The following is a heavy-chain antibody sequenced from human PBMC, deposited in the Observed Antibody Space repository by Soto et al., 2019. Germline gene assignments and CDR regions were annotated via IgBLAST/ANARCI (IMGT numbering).Heavy chain of an antibody. V-gene: IGHV3-30*18. J-gene: IGHJ6*02. D-gene: IGHD2-21*02. CDR2: ISHDGSNQ. CDR3: AKETRSRAVTATRVNGMDV. CDR1: GFSFSDFG. Sequence: QVQLVESGGGVVQPGRSLRLSCAPSGFSFSDFGMHWVRQAPGKGLEWVAAISHDGSNQYYGDSVKGRFSISRDHSNNILYLQMKYLKVEDSAIYFCAKETRSRAVTATRVNGMDVWGQGTTVTVSS.